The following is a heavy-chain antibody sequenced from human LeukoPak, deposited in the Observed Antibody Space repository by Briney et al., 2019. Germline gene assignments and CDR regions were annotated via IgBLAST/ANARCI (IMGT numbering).Heavy chain of an antibody. J-gene: IGHJ4*02. Sequence: GGSLRLSCAASGFTFSSYAMSWVRQAPGKGLEWVSAISGSGGSTYYADSVKGRFTISRDNAKNTLYLQMNSLRADDTAVYYCAKNTRRYCTGGSCYWEPFDYWGQGTLVTVSS. D-gene: IGHD2-8*02. CDR3: AKNTRRYCTGGSCYWEPFDY. V-gene: IGHV3-23*01. CDR2: ISGSGGST. CDR1: GFTFSSYA.